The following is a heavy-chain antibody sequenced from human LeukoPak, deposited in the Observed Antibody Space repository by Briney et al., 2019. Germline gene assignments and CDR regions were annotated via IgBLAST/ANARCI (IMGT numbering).Heavy chain of an antibody. V-gene: IGHV3-9*01. Sequence: GRSLRLSCAASGFTFDDYAMHWVRQAPGKGLEWVSGISWNSGSIGYADSVKGRFTISRDNAKNSLYLQMNSLRAEDTALYYCAKGVYGDYHYSDYWGQGTLVTVSS. D-gene: IGHD4-17*01. CDR3: AKGVYGDYHYSDY. J-gene: IGHJ4*02. CDR2: ISWNSGSI. CDR1: GFTFDDYA.